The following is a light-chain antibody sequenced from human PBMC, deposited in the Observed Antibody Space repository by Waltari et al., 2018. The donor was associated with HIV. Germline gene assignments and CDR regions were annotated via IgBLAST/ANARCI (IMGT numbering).Light chain of an antibody. Sequence: QSALTHLASVSGPPGQSNTNTCTGTSSDVGGYNLVPWYQQHPGKAPKLMIYEVSKRPSGVSNRFSGSKSGNTASLTISGLQAEDEADYYCCAYAGSTTYVIFGGGTKLTVL. CDR3: CAYAGSTTYVI. CDR2: EVS. V-gene: IGLV2-23*02. J-gene: IGLJ2*01. CDR1: SSDVGGYNL.